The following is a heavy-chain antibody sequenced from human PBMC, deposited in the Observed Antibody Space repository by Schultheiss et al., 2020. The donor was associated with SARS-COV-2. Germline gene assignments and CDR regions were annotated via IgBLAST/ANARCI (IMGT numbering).Heavy chain of an antibody. V-gene: IGHV2-5*02. CDR3: AHRPGMITFGGVII. CDR2: IYWDDDR. CDR1: GFSLSTSGVG. D-gene: IGHD3-16*02. Sequence: SGPTLVKPTQTLTLTCTFSGFSLSTSGVGVGWIRQPPGNALEWLALIYWDDDRRYSPSLKSRLTIAKDTSKNQVVLTMTNMDPVDTATYYCAHRPGMITFGGVIIWGQGTLVTVSS. J-gene: IGHJ4*02.